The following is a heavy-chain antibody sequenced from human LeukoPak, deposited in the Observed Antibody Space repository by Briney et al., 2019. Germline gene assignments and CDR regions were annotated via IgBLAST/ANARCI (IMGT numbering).Heavy chain of an antibody. D-gene: IGHD3-10*01. Sequence: ASVKVSCKASGYTFTSYDINWVRQATGQGLEWMGWMNPNSGNTGYAQKFQGRVTMTRNTSISTAYMELSSLRSEDTAVYYCARTYYYGSGSYYNSMGGNWFDPWGQGTLVTVSS. CDR1: GYTFTSYD. CDR2: MNPNSGNT. CDR3: ARTYYYGSGSYYNSMGGNWFDP. J-gene: IGHJ5*02. V-gene: IGHV1-8*01.